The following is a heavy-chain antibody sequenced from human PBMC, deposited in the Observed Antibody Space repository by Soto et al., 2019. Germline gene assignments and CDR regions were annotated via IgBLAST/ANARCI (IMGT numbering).Heavy chain of an antibody. CDR1: GFTFKSYA. V-gene: IGHV3-23*01. CDR3: AKELRHDYNLAHFAH. D-gene: IGHD4-4*01. J-gene: IGHJ4*02. Sequence: GGSLRLSCAASGFTFKSYAVSWVRQAPGKGLEWVSVITGSGDSTYYADSVKGRFTISRDNFKNTLYLQMNSLRAEDTAVYYCAKELRHDYNLAHFAHWGQGTLVTVSS. CDR2: ITGSGDST.